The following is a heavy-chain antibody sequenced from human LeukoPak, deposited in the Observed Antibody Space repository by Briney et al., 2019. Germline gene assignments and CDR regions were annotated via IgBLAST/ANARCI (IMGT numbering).Heavy chain of an antibody. J-gene: IGHJ3*02. CDR1: GFTFSSYG. CDR3: AKDRDGGNPGAFDI. V-gene: IGHV3-30*02. CDR2: IRYDGSNK. Sequence: GGSLRLSCAASGFTFSSYGMHWVRQAPGRGLEWVAFIRYDGSNKYYADSVKGRFTISRDNSKNTLYLQMNSLRAEDTAVYYCAKDRDGGNPGAFDIWGQGTMVTVSS. D-gene: IGHD4-23*01.